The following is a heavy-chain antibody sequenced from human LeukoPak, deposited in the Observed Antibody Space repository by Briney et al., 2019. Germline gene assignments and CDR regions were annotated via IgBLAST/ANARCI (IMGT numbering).Heavy chain of an antibody. Sequence: GGSLRLSCAASGFTVSSNYMSWVRQAPGKGLEWVANIKQDGSEKYYVDSVKGRFTISRDNAKNSLYLQMNSLRAEDTAVYYCARDLGPFYYGSGGRQEYFQHWGQGTLVTVSS. CDR3: ARDLGPFYYGSGGRQEYFQH. J-gene: IGHJ1*01. D-gene: IGHD3-10*01. CDR2: IKQDGSEK. V-gene: IGHV3-7*01. CDR1: GFTVSSNY.